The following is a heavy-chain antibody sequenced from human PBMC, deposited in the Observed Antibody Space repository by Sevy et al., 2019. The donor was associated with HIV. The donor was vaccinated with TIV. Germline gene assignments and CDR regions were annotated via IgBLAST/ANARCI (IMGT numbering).Heavy chain of an antibody. J-gene: IGHJ4*02. CDR2: IFNDGKTK. V-gene: IGHV3-33*01. D-gene: IGHD2-21*02. CDR3: ARESGSDWYLDY. Sequence: GGSLRLSCKASGFIFSRYGVHWVRQAPGKGLEWVASIFNDGKTKYYGDPVKGRFTISRDDSKNTLYLQMDSLRAEDTAVYYCARESGSDWYLDYWGQGTLVNVSS. CDR1: GFIFSRYG.